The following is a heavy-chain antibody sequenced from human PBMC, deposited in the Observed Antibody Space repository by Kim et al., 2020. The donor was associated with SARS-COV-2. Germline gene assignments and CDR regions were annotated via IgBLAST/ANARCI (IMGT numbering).Heavy chain of an antibody. V-gene: IGHV3-64*01. J-gene: IGHJ4*02. Sequence: GGSLRLSCAASGFTFSSYAMHWVRQAPGKGLEYVSAISSNGGSTYYANSVKGRFTISRDNSKNTLYLQMGSLRAEDMAVYYCARDRDTALDYWGQGTLVT. CDR3: ARDRDTALDY. CDR2: ISSNGGST. CDR1: GFTFSSYA. D-gene: IGHD5-18*01.